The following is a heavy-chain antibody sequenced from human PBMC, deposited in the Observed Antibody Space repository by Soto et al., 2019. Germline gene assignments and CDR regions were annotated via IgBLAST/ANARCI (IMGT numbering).Heavy chain of an antibody. Sequence: GGSLRLSCAASGFTFSSYGMHWVRQAPGKGLEWVAVISYDGSNKYYADSVKGRFTISRDNSKNTLYLQMNSLRAEDTAVYYCAKDFIWLQPKRTPLDYWGQGTLVTVSS. J-gene: IGHJ4*02. CDR2: ISYDGSNK. V-gene: IGHV3-30*18. D-gene: IGHD1-1*01. CDR1: GFTFSSYG. CDR3: AKDFIWLQPKRTPLDY.